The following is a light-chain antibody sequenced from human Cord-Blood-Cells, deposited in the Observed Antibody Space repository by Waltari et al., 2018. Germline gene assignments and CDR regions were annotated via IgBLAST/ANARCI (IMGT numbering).Light chain of an antibody. J-gene: IGKJ2*01. Sequence: DIQMTQSPSSLSASVGDRVTITCQASQDISNYLNWYQQKPGKAPKLLIYDASNLETGVASRLSGSGSGTDFTFTISSLQPEDIATYYCQQYDNIPSYAFGQGTKLEIK. CDR3: QQYDNIPSYA. CDR1: QDISNY. CDR2: DAS. V-gene: IGKV1-33*01.